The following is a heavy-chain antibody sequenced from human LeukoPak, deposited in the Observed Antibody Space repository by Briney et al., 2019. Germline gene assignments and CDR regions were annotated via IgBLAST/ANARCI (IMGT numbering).Heavy chain of an antibody. D-gene: IGHD3-10*01. V-gene: IGHV1-69*04. CDR1: GGTFSSYT. CDR3: ARDPTLYGSGSTKFDP. J-gene: IGHJ5*02. CDR2: IIPILGIA. Sequence: SVKVSCKASGGTFSSYTISWVRQAPGQGLEWMGRIIPILGIADYAQKFQGRVTITADKSTSTAYMELSSLRSEDTAVYYCARDPTLYGSGSTKFDPWGQGTLVTVSS.